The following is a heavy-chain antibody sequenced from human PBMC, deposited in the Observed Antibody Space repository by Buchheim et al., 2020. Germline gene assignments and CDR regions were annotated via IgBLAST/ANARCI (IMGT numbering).Heavy chain of an antibody. D-gene: IGHD6-6*01. V-gene: IGHV3-33*01. Sequence: QVQLVESGGGVVQPGRSLRLSCAASGFTFSSYGMHWVRQAPGKGLEWVAVIWYDGSNKYYADSVKGRFTISRDNSKNTLYLQMNSLRAEDTAVYYCARALKGGRQLVRYYYGMDVWGQGTT. CDR2: IWYDGSNK. CDR1: GFTFSSYG. CDR3: ARALKGGRQLVRYYYGMDV. J-gene: IGHJ6*02.